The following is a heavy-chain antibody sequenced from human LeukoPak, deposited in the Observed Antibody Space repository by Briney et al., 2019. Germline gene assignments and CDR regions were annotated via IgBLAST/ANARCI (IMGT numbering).Heavy chain of an antibody. CDR3: ANARDYDSSGYHRY. CDR2: ISGSGDTT. V-gene: IGHV3-23*01. D-gene: IGHD3-22*01. Sequence: GGSLRLSCSASGFTFISYAMGWVRQAPGKGLEWVSVISGSGDTTKYADSVKGRSTISRDNSKNTLYVQMNSLRAEDTAVYYCANARDYDSSGYHRYWGQGTLVTVSS. CDR1: GFTFISYA. J-gene: IGHJ4*02.